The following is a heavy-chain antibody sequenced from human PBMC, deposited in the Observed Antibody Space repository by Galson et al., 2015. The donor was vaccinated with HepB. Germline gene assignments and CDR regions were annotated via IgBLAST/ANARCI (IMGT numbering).Heavy chain of an antibody. J-gene: IGHJ4*02. CDR2: ISSSSSYT. CDR1: GFTFSDYY. CDR3: ARVKAAAGRVLDY. Sequence: SLRVSCAASGFTFSDYYMSWIRQAPGKGLEWVSYISSSSSYTNYADSVKGRFTISRDNAKNSLYLQMNSLRAEDTAVYYCARVKAAAGRVLDYWGQGTLVTVSS. D-gene: IGHD6-13*01. V-gene: IGHV3-11*06.